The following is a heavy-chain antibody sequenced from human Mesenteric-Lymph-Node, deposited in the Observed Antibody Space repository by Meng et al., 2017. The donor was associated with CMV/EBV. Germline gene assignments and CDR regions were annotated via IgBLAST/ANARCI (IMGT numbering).Heavy chain of an antibody. CDR2: INHSGST. D-gene: IGHD6-19*01. CDR1: GGSFSGYY. V-gene: IGHV4-34*01. Sequence: CAVYGGSFSGYYWSWIRQPPGKGLEWIGEINHSGSTNYNPSLKSRVTISVDKSKNQFSLKLSSVTAADTAVYYCARDKIGVAMGFDPWGQGTLVTVSS. J-gene: IGHJ5*02. CDR3: ARDKIGVAMGFDP.